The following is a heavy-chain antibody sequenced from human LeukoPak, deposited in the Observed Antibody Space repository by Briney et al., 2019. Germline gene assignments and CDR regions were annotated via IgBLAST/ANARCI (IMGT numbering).Heavy chain of an antibody. CDR2: ISYDGSNK. D-gene: IGHD5-12*01. CDR3: AKDIVATIHYFDY. CDR1: GFTFSSYS. Sequence: GGSLRLSCAASGFTFSSYSMHWVRQAPGKGLEWVAVISYDGSNKYYADSVKGRFTISRDNSKNTLYLQMNSLRAEDTAVYYCAKDIVATIHYFDYWGQGTLVTVSS. V-gene: IGHV3-30*18. J-gene: IGHJ4*02.